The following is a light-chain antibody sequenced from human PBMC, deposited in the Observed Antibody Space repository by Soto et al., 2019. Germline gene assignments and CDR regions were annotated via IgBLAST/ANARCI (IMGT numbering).Light chain of an antibody. CDR3: QQYYSYPRT. V-gene: IGKV1-8*01. Sequence: AIGLTQSPSSLSSSTGDRVTLSCRASQGISSYLAWYHQNPGKAPKLLIYAASTLQSGVPTRFSGSGSGTDFTLISSCLQSEDFATYYCQQYYSYPRTFGQGTKVEIK. CDR1: QGISSY. CDR2: AAS. J-gene: IGKJ1*01.